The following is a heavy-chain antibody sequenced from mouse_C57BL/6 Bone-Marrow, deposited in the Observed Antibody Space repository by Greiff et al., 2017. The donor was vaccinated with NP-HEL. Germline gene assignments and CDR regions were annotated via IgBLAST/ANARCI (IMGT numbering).Heavy chain of an antibody. J-gene: IGHJ2*01. CDR3: AIDHYGSSDY. D-gene: IGHD1-1*01. Sequence: QVQLQQSGAELVKPGASVKLSCKASGYTFTSYWMHWVKQRPGQGLEWIGMIHPNSGSTNYNEKFKSKATLTVDKSSSTAYMQLSSLTSEDSAVYYCAIDHYGSSDYWGQGTTLTVSS. CDR1: GYTFTSYW. CDR2: IHPNSGST. V-gene: IGHV1-64*01.